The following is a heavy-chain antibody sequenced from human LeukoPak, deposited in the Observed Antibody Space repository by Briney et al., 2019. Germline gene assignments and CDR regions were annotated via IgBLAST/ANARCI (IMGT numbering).Heavy chain of an antibody. D-gene: IGHD1-7*01. CDR1: GFTFSSYD. Sequence: GGSLRLSCAAFGFTFSSYDMHWVRQATGKGLEWVSAIGTAGDTYYPGSVKGRFTISRENAKNSLYLQMNSLRAGDTAVYYCARGGRYNWNSLAFDIWGQGTMVTVSS. V-gene: IGHV3-13*01. CDR2: IGTAGDT. CDR3: ARGGRYNWNSLAFDI. J-gene: IGHJ3*02.